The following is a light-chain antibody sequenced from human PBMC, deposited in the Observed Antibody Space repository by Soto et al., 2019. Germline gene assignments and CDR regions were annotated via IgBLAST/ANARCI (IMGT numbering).Light chain of an antibody. CDR3: QQRYDWPLT. CDR1: QTVYNY. Sequence: EIVLTQSPATLSLSTGERATLSCRASQTVYNYLVWYQQRPGQAPRLLISDASNRATGIPARFSGSGSGTDFTLTINSLEHEDLAIYFCQQRYDWPLTFGGGSKIEMK. V-gene: IGKV3-11*01. CDR2: DAS. J-gene: IGKJ4*01.